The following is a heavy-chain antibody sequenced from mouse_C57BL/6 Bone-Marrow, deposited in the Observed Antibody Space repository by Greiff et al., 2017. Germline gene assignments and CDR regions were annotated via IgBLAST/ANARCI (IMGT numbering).Heavy chain of an antibody. D-gene: IGHD1-1*01. CDR2: ISSGGSYT. J-gene: IGHJ2*01. CDR1: GFTFSSYG. CDR3: ARHDTTVFDY. V-gene: IGHV5-6*01. Sequence: EVHLVESGGDLVKPGGSLKLSCAASGFTFSSYGMSWVRQTPDKRLEWVATISSGGSYTYYPDSVKGRFTISRDNAKNTLYLQMSSLKSEDTAMYYCARHDTTVFDYWGQGTTLTVSS.